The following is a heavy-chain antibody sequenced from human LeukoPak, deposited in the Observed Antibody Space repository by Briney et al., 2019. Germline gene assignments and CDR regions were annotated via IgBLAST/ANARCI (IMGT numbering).Heavy chain of an antibody. CDR1: GFTFSSYA. CDR3: AKDAENPASTYYDFWSGYYIDY. CDR2: ISGSGGST. J-gene: IGHJ4*02. V-gene: IGHV3-23*01. D-gene: IGHD3-3*01. Sequence: GGSLRLSCAASGFTFSSYAMSWVRQAPGKRLEWVSAISGSGGSTYYADSVKGRFTISRDNSKNTLYLQMNSLRAEDTAVYYCAKDAENPASTYYDFWSGYYIDYWGQGTLVTVSS.